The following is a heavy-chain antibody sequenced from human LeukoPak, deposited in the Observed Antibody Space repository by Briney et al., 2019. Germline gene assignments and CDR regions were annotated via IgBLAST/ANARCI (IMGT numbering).Heavy chain of an antibody. CDR1: GGSISSSSYY. CDR3: ARQPGSSAFDI. J-gene: IGHJ3*02. Sequence: SETLSFTCTVSGGSISSSSYYWGWIRQPPGKGLEWIGSIYYSGSTYYNPSLKSRVTISVDTSKNQFSLKLSSVTAADTAVYYCARQPGSSAFDIWGQGTMVTVSS. V-gene: IGHV4-39*01. D-gene: IGHD3-10*01. CDR2: IYYSGST.